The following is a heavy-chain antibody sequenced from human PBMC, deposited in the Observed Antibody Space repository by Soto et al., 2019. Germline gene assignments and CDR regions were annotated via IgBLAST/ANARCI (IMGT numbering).Heavy chain of an antibody. D-gene: IGHD2-21*01. V-gene: IGHV4-31*03. CDR1: GGSISSGGYY. Sequence: QVQLQESGPGLVKPSQTLSLTCTVSGGSISSGGYYWYWIRQHPGKGLEWIGYIYYSGTTYSNPSIKSRVTISVDTSKTQFSLKLSSVTAADTAVYYCAASCVACGGFNYYGMDVWGQGTTVTVSS. CDR2: IYYSGTT. J-gene: IGHJ6*02. CDR3: AASCVACGGFNYYGMDV.